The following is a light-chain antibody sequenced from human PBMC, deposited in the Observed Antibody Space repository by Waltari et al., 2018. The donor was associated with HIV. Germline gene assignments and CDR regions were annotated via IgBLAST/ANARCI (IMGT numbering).Light chain of an antibody. CDR2: AAS. J-gene: IGKJ1*01. Sequence: DIQMTQSPSSLSAFVGDRVTITCRASQGINNYLAWFQQKPGKAPKSLIYAASTLQSGVPSRFSGSGFGTDFTLTISSLQPEDFATYYCQQYNYYPWTFGQGTRVEI. V-gene: IGKV1-16*01. CDR3: QQYNYYPWT. CDR1: QGINNY.